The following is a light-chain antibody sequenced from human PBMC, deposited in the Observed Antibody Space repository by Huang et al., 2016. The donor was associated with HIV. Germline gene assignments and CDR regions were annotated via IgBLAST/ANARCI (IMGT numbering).Light chain of an antibody. CDR2: WAS. V-gene: IGKV4-1*01. CDR1: SLLYSSNSKNY. CDR3: QQYYGLPLT. J-gene: IGKJ4*01. Sequence: SLLYSSNSKNYLAWYKQRPGQPPNLLIYWASPREAGVPDRFSGSGSGTDFTHTITSLQAEDVAIYYCQQYYGLPLTFGGGTKVEIK.